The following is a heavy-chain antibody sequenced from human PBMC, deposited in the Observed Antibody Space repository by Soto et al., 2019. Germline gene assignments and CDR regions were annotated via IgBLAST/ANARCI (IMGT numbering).Heavy chain of an antibody. Sequence: SGGSLRLSCAASGFTINHYAMSWVRQAPGKGLEWVSIIIANGGTFYADSVKGRFTISRDNSKNTVYLQMSSLRVEDTAIYYCAKDYTVAADPSSVILFDYWGQGALVTVSS. J-gene: IGHJ4*02. CDR2: IIANGGT. V-gene: IGHV3-23*01. D-gene: IGHD2-15*01. CDR3: AKDYTVAADPSSVILFDY. CDR1: GFTINHYA.